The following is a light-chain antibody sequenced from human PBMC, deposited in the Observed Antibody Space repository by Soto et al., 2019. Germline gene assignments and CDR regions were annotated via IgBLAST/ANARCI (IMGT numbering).Light chain of an antibody. Sequence: EIVLSQSPCTLSLSTGERATLSCRASQSVSANYLACYQQKPGQAPRLLLYAASNRAAGIPDVFSGSGSGTDFTLTISRLEPEDFAVYYCQYSGSSQGITFGQGTRLAIK. V-gene: IGKV3-20*01. J-gene: IGKJ5*01. CDR1: QSVSANY. CDR3: QYSGSSQGIT. CDR2: AAS.